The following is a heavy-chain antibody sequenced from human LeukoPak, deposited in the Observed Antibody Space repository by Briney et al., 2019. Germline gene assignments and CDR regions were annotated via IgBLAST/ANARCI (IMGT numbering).Heavy chain of an antibody. CDR3: ARDNKRAGDY. V-gene: IGHV4-34*01. CDR1: DGSFIRDY. J-gene: IGHJ4*02. CDR2: INHSGTT. D-gene: IGHD1-1*01. Sequence: KPSDALSLTCAVYDGSFIRDYWSATRQPPGKGLEWIGEINHSGTTNYNPSLKSRVTMSVDTSKNQFSLKLSSVTAADTAVYYCARDNKRAGDYWGQGTLVTVSS.